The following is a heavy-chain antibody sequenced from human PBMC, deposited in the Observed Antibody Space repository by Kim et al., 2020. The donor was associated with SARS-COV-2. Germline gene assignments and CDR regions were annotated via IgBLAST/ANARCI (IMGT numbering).Heavy chain of an antibody. D-gene: IGHD3-10*01. J-gene: IGHJ4*02. CDR3: AKAERYYGSGRVDY. CDR1: GFTFGDYA. Sequence: GGSLRLSCAASGFTFGDYAMHWVRQAPGKGLEWVSGISWNSGSIVHADSVKGRFTISRDNAKNSLYLQMNSLRAEDTALYYCAKAERYYGSGRVDYWGQGTLVTVSS. CDR2: ISWNSGSI. V-gene: IGHV3-9*01.